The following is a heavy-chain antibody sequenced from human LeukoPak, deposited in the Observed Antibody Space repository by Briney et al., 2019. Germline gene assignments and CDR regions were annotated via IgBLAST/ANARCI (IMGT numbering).Heavy chain of an antibody. D-gene: IGHD3-10*01. V-gene: IGHV4-4*07. CDR3: AKSTHSGSWGYFDY. CDR2: IYTSGST. CDR1: GGSISSYY. J-gene: IGHJ4*02. Sequence: SETLSLTCTVSGGSISSYYWSWIRQPAGKGLEWIGRIYTSGSTNYNPSLKSRVTISVDTSKNQFSLKLSSVTAADTAVYYCAKSTHSGSWGYFDYWGQGTLVTVSS.